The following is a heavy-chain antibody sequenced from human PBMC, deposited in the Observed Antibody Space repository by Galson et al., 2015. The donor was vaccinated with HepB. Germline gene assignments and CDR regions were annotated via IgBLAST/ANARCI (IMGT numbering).Heavy chain of an antibody. CDR2: MNPNSGNT. V-gene: IGHV1-8*02. J-gene: IGHJ6*02. CDR3: ARARPYQLLYYYYYGMDV. D-gene: IGHD2-2*01. CDR1: GYTFTSYY. Sequence: SVKVSCKASGYTFTSYYMHWVRQAPGQGLEWMGWMNPNSGNTGYAQKFQGRVTMTRNTSISTAYMELSSLRSEDTAVYYCARARPYQLLYYYYYGMDVWGQGTTVTVSS.